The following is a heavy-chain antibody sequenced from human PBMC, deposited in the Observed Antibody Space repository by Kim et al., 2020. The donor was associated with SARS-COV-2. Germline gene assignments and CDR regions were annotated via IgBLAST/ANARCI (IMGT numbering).Heavy chain of an antibody. J-gene: IGHJ4*02. V-gene: IGHV3-33*06. CDR1: GFTFSSYG. CDR3: AKAISNPYSGYLFDY. D-gene: IGHD5-12*01. Sequence: GGSLRLSCAASGFTFSSYGMHWVRQAPGKGLEWVAVIWYDGSNKYYADSVKGRFTISRDNSKNTLYLQMNSLRAEDTAVYYCAKAISNPYSGYLFDYWGQGTLVTVSS. CDR2: IWYDGSNK.